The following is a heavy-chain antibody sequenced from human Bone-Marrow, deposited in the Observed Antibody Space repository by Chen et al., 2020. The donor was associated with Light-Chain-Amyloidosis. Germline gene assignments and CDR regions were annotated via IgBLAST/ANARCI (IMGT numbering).Heavy chain of an antibody. CDR3: ASAPPTTFNVYAMDV. Sequence: QVQLVQSGAEVKKPGSSVKVSCNASGEPFSSYAISWVRQAPGQGLEWVGRIIPMLETTKYAQKFLGRVEITADRSTRTSHLEMTGLTFEDTAIYYCASAPPTTFNVYAMDVWGQGTTVVVSS. V-gene: IGHV1-69*04. CDR2: IIPMLETT. D-gene: IGHD3-3*02. J-gene: IGHJ6*02. CDR1: GEPFSSYA.